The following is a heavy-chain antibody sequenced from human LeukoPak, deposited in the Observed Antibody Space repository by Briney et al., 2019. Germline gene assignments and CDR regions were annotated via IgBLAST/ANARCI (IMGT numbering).Heavy chain of an antibody. CDR1: GYTFTGYY. J-gene: IGHJ5*01. Sequence: ASVKVSCKASGYTFTGYYMHWVRQAPGQGLEWMGWINPNSGGTNYAQKFQGRVTMTRDTSISTAYMELSRLRSDDTAVYYCMREVGSINWYAYWGQGTLVTVSS. CDR2: INPNSGGT. CDR3: MREVGSINWYAY. D-gene: IGHD6-13*01. V-gene: IGHV1-2*02.